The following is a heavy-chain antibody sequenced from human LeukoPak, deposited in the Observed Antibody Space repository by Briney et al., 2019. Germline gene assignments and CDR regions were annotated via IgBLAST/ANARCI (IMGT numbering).Heavy chain of an antibody. J-gene: IGHJ4*02. CDR1: GFTFGIYW. Sequence: GMSLRLSCAASGFTFGIYWMAWVRQAPGKGLEWVANIKNDGSETYYLDSVKGRFTISRDNAKNSLFLNMNILRAEDTAVYFCAREEATFDYWGQGTLVTVSS. CDR3: AREEATFDY. CDR2: IKNDGSET. V-gene: IGHV3-7*01.